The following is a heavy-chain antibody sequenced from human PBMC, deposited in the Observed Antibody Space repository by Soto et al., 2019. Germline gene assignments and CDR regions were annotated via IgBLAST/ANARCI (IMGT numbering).Heavy chain of an antibody. Sequence: QVQLQESGPGLVKPSETLSLTCTVSGGSVSPYYWTWVRRPPGKGLEWIAYIYYDGTTNYNPSLKRRGTLSVDTSKNPFSLRLTSVTAADTAVYYCARGRHWLDYWGQGTLLTVSS. J-gene: IGHJ4*02. V-gene: IGHV4-59*02. CDR1: GGSVSPYY. D-gene: IGHD6-19*01. CDR2: IYYDGTT. CDR3: ARGRHWLDY.